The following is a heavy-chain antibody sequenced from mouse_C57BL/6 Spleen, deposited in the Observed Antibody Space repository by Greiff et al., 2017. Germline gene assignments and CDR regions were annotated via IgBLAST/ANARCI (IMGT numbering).Heavy chain of an antibody. Sequence: VQLQESGAELVRPGTSVKVSCKASGYAFTNYLIEWVKQRPGQGLEWIGVINPGSGGTNYNEKFKGKATLTADKSSSTAYMQLSSLTSEDSAVYFCARGWDRGYAMDYWGQGTSVTVSS. V-gene: IGHV1-54*01. CDR2: INPGSGGT. CDR3: ARGWDRGYAMDY. CDR1: GYAFTNYL. J-gene: IGHJ4*01. D-gene: IGHD4-1*01.